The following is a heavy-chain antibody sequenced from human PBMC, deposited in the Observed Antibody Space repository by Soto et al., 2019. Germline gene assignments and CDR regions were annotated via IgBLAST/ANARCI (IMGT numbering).Heavy chain of an antibody. V-gene: IGHV3-21*01. Sequence: GGSLRLSCAASGFTFSSYSMNWVRQAPGKGLEWVSSISSSSSYIYYADSVKGRFTISRDNAKNSLYLQMNSLRAEDTAVYYCASTIRYCSSTSCYGFDYWGQGTLVTVSS. J-gene: IGHJ4*02. CDR2: ISSSSSYI. CDR3: ASTIRYCSSTSCYGFDY. D-gene: IGHD2-2*01. CDR1: GFTFSSYS.